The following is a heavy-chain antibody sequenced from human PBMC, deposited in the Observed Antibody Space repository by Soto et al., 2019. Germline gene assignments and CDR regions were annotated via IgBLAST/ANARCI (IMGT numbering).Heavy chain of an antibody. CDR2: IWYDGSNK. CDR3: ARCRMVRGVIITSENYYYYGMDV. Sequence: LRLSCAASRFAFSSYVMHWVRQAPGKGLEWVAVIWYDGSNKYYADSVKGRFTISRDNSKNTLYLQMNSLRAEDTAVYYCARCRMVRGVIITSENYYYYGMDVWGQGTTVTVSS. J-gene: IGHJ6*02. V-gene: IGHV3-33*01. CDR1: RFAFSSYV. D-gene: IGHD3-10*01.